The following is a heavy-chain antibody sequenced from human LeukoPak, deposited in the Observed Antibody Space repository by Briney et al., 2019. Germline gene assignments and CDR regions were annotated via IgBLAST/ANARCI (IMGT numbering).Heavy chain of an antibody. J-gene: IGHJ6*02. D-gene: IGHD1-1*01. CDR1: GYTFTSYG. Sequence: GASVKVSCKASGYTFTSYGISWVRQAPGQGPEWMGWISAYNGNTNYAQKLQGRVTMTTDTSTSTAYMELRSLRSDGTAVYYCARVVRYGDYYYYGMDVWGQGTTVTVSS. CDR2: ISAYNGNT. V-gene: IGHV1-18*01. CDR3: ARVVRYGDYYYYGMDV.